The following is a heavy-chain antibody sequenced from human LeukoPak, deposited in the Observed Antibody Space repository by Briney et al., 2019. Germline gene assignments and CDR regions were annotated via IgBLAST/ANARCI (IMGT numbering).Heavy chain of an antibody. V-gene: IGHV1-18*01. CDR1: GYTPTRFG. CDR2: ISAYNGNT. Sequence: VASVKVSCTFPGYTPTRFGIRWVRHAPGQGLEWMGWISAYNGNTNYTQKVQGRVTIPTDTSTSTGHMELRRLSSDDTAVYYCARGGRILPSSSWFGDFYYWGQGTLVTVSS. D-gene: IGHD6-13*01. J-gene: IGHJ4*02. CDR3: ARGGRILPSSSWFGDFYY.